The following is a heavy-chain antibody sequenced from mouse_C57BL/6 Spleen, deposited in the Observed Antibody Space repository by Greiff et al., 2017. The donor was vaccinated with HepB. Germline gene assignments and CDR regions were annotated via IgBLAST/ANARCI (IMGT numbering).Heavy chain of an antibody. J-gene: IGHJ1*03. D-gene: IGHD1-1*01. Sequence: QVQLKESGPGLVQPSQSLSITCTVSGFSLTSYGVHWVRQSPGKGLEWLGVIWSGGSTDYNAAFISRLSISKDNSKSQVFFKMNSLQADDTAIYYCARNRDYYGSPPYWYFDVWGTGTTVTVSS. V-gene: IGHV2-2*01. CDR1: GFSLTSYG. CDR3: ARNRDYYGSPPYWYFDV. CDR2: IWSGGST.